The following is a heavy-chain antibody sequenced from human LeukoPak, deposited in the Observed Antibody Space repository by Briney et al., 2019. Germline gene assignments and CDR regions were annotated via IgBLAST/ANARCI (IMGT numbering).Heavy chain of an antibody. Sequence: GGSLRLSRGASGFTVSSNYMSWVRQAPGKGLEWVSVIYSGGSTYYADSVKGRFTISRDNSKNTLYLQMNSLRAEDTAVYYCARGEGRYCSGGSCYSAYWGQGTLVTVSS. CDR1: GFTVSSNY. CDR3: ARGEGRYCSGGSCYSAY. V-gene: IGHV3-53*01. D-gene: IGHD2-15*01. CDR2: IYSGGST. J-gene: IGHJ4*02.